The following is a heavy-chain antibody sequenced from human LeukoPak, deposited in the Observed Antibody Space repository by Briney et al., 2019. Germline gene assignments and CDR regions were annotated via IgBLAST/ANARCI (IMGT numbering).Heavy chain of an antibody. CDR3: ARDGSGSYFRPFDY. CDR1: GYSISSGYY. D-gene: IGHD1-26*01. V-gene: IGHV4-38-2*02. CDR2: IYHSGST. Sequence: SETLSLTCTVSGYSISSGYYWGWIRQPPGKGLEWIGSIYHSGSTYYNPSLKSRVTISVDTSKNQFSLKLSSVTAADTAVYYCARDGSGSYFRPFDYWGQGTLVTVSS. J-gene: IGHJ4*02.